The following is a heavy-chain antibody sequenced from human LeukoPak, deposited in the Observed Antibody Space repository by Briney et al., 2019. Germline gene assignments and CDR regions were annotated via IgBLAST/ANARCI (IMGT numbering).Heavy chain of an antibody. V-gene: IGHV4-59*01. J-gene: IGHJ4*02. Sequence: SETLSLTCTVSGGSISSYYWSWIRRPPGKGLEWIGYIYYSGTTNYNPSLKSRVAISVDTSKNQFSLKLSSVTAADTAVYYCARGVYIAAAQYGYWGQGTLVTVSS. D-gene: IGHD6-13*01. CDR1: GGSISSYY. CDR3: ARGVYIAAAQYGY. CDR2: IYYSGTT.